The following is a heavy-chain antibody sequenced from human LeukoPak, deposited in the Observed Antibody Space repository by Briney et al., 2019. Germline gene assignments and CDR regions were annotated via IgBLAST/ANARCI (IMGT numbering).Heavy chain of an antibody. CDR2: ISSSSSYI. J-gene: IGHJ4*02. CDR3: ARVGLEWLLTPSQYYFDY. Sequence: GGSLRLSCAASGFTLSSHSMSWVRQAPGKWLEWVSSISSSSSYIYYADSVKGRFTISRDNAKNSLYLQMNSLRAEDTAVYYCARVGLEWLLTPSQYYFDYWGQGTLVTVSS. D-gene: IGHD3-3*01. CDR1: GFTLSSHS. V-gene: IGHV3-21*01.